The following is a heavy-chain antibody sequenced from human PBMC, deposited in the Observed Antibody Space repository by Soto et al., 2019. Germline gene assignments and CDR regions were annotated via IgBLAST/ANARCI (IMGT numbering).Heavy chain of an antibody. D-gene: IGHD3-22*01. CDR2: ISISSSYI. V-gene: IGHV3-21*01. CDR3: ARDSMMWDY. Sequence: EVQLVESGGGLVKPGGSLRLSCAASGFTFSSYSMNWVRQAPGKGLEWVSSISISSSYIYYADSVKGRFTISRDNAKNSLYLQMNSLRAEDTAVYYCARDSMMWDYWGQGTLVTVSS. CDR1: GFTFSSYS. J-gene: IGHJ4*02.